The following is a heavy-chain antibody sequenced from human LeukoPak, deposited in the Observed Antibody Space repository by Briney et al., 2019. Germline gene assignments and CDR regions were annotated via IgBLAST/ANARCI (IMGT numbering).Heavy chain of an antibody. J-gene: IGHJ6*03. V-gene: IGHV3-23*01. CDR3: ARVSAGSGYFFYYYYMDV. CDR1: GFTFNSQA. Sequence: GGSLRLSCAASGFTFNSQAMSWVRLAPGKGLEWVSSISGSGGSTYYYTDSVKGRFIISRDNSKNTVYLQMNSLRAEDTAVYYCARVSAGSGYFFYYYYMDVWGKGTTVTISS. CDR2: ISGSGGST. D-gene: IGHD3-3*01.